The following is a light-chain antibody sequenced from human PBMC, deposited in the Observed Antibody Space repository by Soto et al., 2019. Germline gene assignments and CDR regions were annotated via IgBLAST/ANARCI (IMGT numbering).Light chain of an antibody. CDR2: GAS. V-gene: IGKV3-15*01. CDR1: QSVNSN. Sequence: DIAMKQSPATLSVSPGERATLSCRASQSVNSNLAWYQQKPGQAPRLLIYGASTRATGIPARFSGSGSGTEFTVTISSLQSEDFAVYYCQQYNNWPLTFGGGTKVEIK. J-gene: IGKJ4*01. CDR3: QQYNNWPLT.